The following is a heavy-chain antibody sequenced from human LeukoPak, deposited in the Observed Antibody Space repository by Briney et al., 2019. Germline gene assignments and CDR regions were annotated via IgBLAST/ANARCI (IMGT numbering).Heavy chain of an antibody. D-gene: IGHD3-22*01. CDR1: GFTFSDSA. J-gene: IGHJ3*02. Sequence: GGSLRLSCAASGFTFSDSAVHWVRQASGKGRAWVGGIRSKAKSYATAYAASVKGRFTISRDDSETTAYLQMNSLKTEDTAVYYCTHYYDGSGYYGAFDSWGQGTMVTVSS. CDR3: THYYDGSGYYGAFDS. CDR2: IRSKAKSYAT. V-gene: IGHV3-73*01.